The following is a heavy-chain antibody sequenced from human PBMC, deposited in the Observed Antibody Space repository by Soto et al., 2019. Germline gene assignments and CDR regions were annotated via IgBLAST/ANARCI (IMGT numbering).Heavy chain of an antibody. CDR2: TYYRSKWYN. CDR1: RDSVYSNSAA. CDR3: ALAVARQLGGMDV. V-gene: IGHV6-1*01. Sequence: SQSLSLTYAISRDSVYSNSAACNWIRQSTSRGLEWLGRTYYRSKWYNDYAVSVKSRITINPDTSKNQFSLQLNSVTPEDTAVYYFALAVARQLGGMDVWCQATSVTVS. D-gene: IGHD6-19*01. J-gene: IGHJ6*02.